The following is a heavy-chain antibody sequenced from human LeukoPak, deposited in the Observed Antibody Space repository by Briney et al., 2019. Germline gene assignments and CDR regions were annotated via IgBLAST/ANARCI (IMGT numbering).Heavy chain of an antibody. D-gene: IGHD1-1*01. CDR3: AKDFLDNREWPYYMDV. Sequence: PGGSLRLSCAASGFTLSSYAMSWVRQAPGKGLEWVSGISGSGGSTYHADSVKGRFTISRDNSKNTLYLQMNSLRAEDTAVYYCAKDFLDNREWPYYMDVWGKGTTVTVSS. J-gene: IGHJ6*03. CDR2: ISGSGGST. V-gene: IGHV3-23*01. CDR1: GFTLSSYA.